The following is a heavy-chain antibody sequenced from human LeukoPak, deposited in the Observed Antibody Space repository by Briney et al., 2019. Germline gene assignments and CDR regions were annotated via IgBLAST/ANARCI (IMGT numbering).Heavy chain of an antibody. CDR1: GFTFDDYA. CDR2: ISWDSGSI. Sequence: GGSLRLSCAASGFTFDDYAMHWVRHAPGKGLEWVSGISWDSGSIGYADSVKGRFTISRDNSKNTLYLQMNTLRAEDTAMYYCTKSRWTPTDWGQGALVTVSS. D-gene: IGHD4-23*01. J-gene: IGHJ4*02. CDR3: TKSRWTPTD. V-gene: IGHV3-9*01.